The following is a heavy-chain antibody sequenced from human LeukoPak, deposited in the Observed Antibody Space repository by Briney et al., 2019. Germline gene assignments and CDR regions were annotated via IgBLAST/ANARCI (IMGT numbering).Heavy chain of an antibody. J-gene: IGHJ5*02. V-gene: IGHV5-51*01. CDR1: GYSFTSYW. D-gene: IGHD3-9*01. CDR2: IYPGGSDT. CDR3: ARLSRNFDWSPNWFDP. Sequence: GESLKISCKGSGYSFTSYWIGWVRQMPGKGLEWMGIIYPGGSDTRYSPSFQGQVTISADKSISTAYLQWSSLKASDTAMYYCARLSRNFDWSPNWFDPWGQGTLVTVSS.